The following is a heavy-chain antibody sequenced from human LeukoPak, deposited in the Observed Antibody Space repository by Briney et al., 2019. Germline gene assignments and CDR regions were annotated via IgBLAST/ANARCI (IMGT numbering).Heavy chain of an antibody. CDR2: IYYSGST. CDR1: GGSISSGGYY. D-gene: IGHD3-10*02. Sequence: SETLSLTCTVSGGSISSGGYYWSWIRQHPGKGLEWIGYIYYSGSTYYNPSLKSRVTISVDTSKNQFSLKLSSVTAADTAVYYCARVPGLFQGSLDYWGQGTLVTVSS. V-gene: IGHV4-31*03. CDR3: ARVPGLFQGSLDY. J-gene: IGHJ4*02.